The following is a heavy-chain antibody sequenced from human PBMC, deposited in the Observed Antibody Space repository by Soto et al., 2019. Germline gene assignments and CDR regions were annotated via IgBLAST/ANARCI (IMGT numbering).Heavy chain of an antibody. D-gene: IGHD3-10*01. CDR3: AKDSGIGSADYYFDY. V-gene: IGHV3-30*18. CDR1: GFTFSSYA. Sequence: QVQLVESGGGVVQPGRSLRLSCAASGFTFSSYAIHWVRQAPGKGLERVAVISSDGKDKYSADSMKGRFAISRDNSKNTLELKMNRLRAEATAVYYCAKDSGIGSADYYFDYWGQGTLDTVS. CDR2: ISSDGKDK. J-gene: IGHJ4*02.